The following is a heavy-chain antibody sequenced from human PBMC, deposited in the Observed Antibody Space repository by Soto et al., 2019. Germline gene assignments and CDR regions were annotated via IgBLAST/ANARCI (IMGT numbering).Heavy chain of an antibody. J-gene: IGHJ5*02. CDR3: ARDFALKGWFDP. CDR1: GGSITSGGYY. Sequence: QVQLQESGPGLVKPSQTLSLTCTVSGGSITSGGYYWSWIRQHPGKGLEWIGYIYFSGSTNYNPSLKSRVSISLDTSKNQFYLNLNSMTAADSAVYYCARDFALKGWFDPWGQGTLVTVSS. V-gene: IGHV4-31*03. CDR2: IYFSGST.